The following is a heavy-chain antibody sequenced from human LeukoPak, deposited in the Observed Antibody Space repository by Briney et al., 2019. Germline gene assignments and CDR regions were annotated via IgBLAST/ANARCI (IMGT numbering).Heavy chain of an antibody. CDR3: AKVHSSSGQDY. J-gene: IGHJ4*02. CDR2: INSDGSST. V-gene: IGHV3-74*01. CDR1: GFTFSSYW. D-gene: IGHD6-6*01. Sequence: GGSLRLSCAASGFTFSSYWMHWVRQAPGKGLVWVSRINSDGSSTSYADSVKGRFTISRDNAKNTLYLQMNSLRAEDTAVYYCAKVHSSSGQDYWGQGTLVTVSS.